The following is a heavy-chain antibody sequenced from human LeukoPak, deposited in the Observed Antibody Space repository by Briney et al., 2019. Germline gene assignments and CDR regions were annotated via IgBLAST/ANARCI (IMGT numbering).Heavy chain of an antibody. CDR2: ISSTTSTI. D-gene: IGHD4-23*01. Sequence: PGGSLRLSCAASGFTFSSYSMYWVRQAPGKGLEWVSYISSTTSTIYYADSVKGRFTISRDNAKNSLYLQMDSLRAEDTAVYYCAREVTYYGGDWFDPWGQGTLVTVSS. CDR1: GFTFSSYS. CDR3: AREVTYYGGDWFDP. V-gene: IGHV3-48*04. J-gene: IGHJ5*02.